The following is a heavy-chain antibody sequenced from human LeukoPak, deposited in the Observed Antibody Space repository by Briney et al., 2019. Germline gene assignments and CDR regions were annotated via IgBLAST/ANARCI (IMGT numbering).Heavy chain of an antibody. CDR3: ARGGDYPFDN. J-gene: IGHJ4*02. Sequence: PGGSLRLSCAASGFTFSSYWMHWVRQAPGKGLVWVSRSNSDGSSTNYADSVKGRFTISRDNAKNTLYLQMNSLRAEDTAVYYCARGGDYPFDNWGQGTLVTVSS. CDR2: SNSDGSST. D-gene: IGHD4-17*01. V-gene: IGHV3-74*01. CDR1: GFTFSSYW.